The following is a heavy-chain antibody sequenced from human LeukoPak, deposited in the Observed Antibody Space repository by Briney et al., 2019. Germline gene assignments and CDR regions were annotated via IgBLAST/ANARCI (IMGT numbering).Heavy chain of an antibody. CDR3: AKRLGYCTSTSCADLYYYYGMDV. D-gene: IGHD2-2*01. V-gene: IGHV3-23*01. CDR2: ISGSDAST. CDR1: GFTFSRYD. Sequence: GGSLRLSCEASGFTFSRYDMFWVRQAPGKGLEWVSAISGSDASTYYADSVKGRFTISRDNSKNTLYLRMSSLRAEDTAVYYCAKRLGYCTSTSCADLYYYYGMDVWGQGTTVTVSS. J-gene: IGHJ6*02.